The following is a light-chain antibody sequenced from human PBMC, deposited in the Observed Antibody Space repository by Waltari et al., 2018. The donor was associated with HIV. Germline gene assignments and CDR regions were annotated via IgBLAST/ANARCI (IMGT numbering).Light chain of an antibody. J-gene: IGLJ3*02. CDR3: CSYAGSTTCL. Sequence: SALTQPASVSVSPGQAITVSCTGSSSDVVSYNLVSCYQQQPGKAPKRMIYDDVKRPSGVSTRFSCSEAGNTASLTISGLHADDEADYYCCSYAGSTTCLFGGGTNLTVL. CDR1: SSDVVSYNL. V-gene: IGLV2-23*01. CDR2: DDV.